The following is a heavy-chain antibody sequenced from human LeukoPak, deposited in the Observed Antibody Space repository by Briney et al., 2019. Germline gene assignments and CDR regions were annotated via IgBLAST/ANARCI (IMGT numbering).Heavy chain of an antibody. CDR2: IIPFFGTT. D-gene: IGHD3-22*01. V-gene: IGHV1-69*06. CDR3: ARDGSYDDSGYYYDW. Sequence: GASVKVSCKASGGTFSSYALSWVRQAPGQGPEWMGGIIPFFGTTQYAQQFQDRLTITADKSTGTAYMELSSLRSDDTAVYYCARDGSYDDSGYYYDWWGQGTLVTVSS. J-gene: IGHJ4*02. CDR1: GGTFSSYA.